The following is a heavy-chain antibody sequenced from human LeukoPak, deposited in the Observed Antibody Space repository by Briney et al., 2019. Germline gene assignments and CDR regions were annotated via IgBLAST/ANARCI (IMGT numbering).Heavy chain of an antibody. CDR3: ARPGTLWAYYFDY. Sequence: GGSLRLSCAPSGFTFSDYYMSWIRQAPGKGLEWVSYISSSGSTIYYADSVKGRFTISRDNAKNSLYLQMNSLRAEDTAVYYCARPGTLWAYYFDYWGQGTLVTVSS. V-gene: IGHV3-11*04. J-gene: IGHJ4*02. CDR1: GFTFSDYY. CDR2: ISSSGSTI. D-gene: IGHD2-21*01.